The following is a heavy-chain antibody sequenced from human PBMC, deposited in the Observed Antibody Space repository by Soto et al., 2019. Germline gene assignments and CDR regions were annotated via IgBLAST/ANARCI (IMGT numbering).Heavy chain of an antibody. CDR3: AREAGPDRWFDP. CDR2: ISTSGTT. Sequence: QVQLQESGPGLVEPSETLSLTCTVSGASISSYFWTWIRQPAGKGLDWIGRISTSGTTNYNPSLKSRVTVAVDTSKNHFSLNLSSVTDADTAVYYCAREAGPDRWFDPWGQGTLVTVSS. V-gene: IGHV4-4*07. CDR1: GASISSYF. J-gene: IGHJ5*02.